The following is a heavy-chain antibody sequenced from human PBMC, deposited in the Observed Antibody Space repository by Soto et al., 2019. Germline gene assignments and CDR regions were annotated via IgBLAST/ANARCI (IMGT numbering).Heavy chain of an antibody. V-gene: IGHV2-5*01. Sequence: QITLKESGPTLVKPTQTLTLTCTFSGFSLSTSGVGVGWIRQPPGKALEGLALIYWNDDKPYSPSLKSRLTTTKDTSKKQVVLTLTNMDTVDTPTYYCAHSPQGYDFWSGFGNNSWFHPWGQGTLVTVCS. J-gene: IGHJ5*02. CDR1: GFSLSTSGVG. CDR3: AHSPQGYDFWSGFGNNSWFHP. CDR2: IYWNDDK. D-gene: IGHD3-3*01.